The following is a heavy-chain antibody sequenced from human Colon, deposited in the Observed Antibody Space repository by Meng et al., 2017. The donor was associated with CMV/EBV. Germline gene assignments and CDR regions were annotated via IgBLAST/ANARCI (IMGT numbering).Heavy chain of an antibody. V-gene: IGHV3-23*01. CDR1: GFTFRSYA. J-gene: IGHJ4*02. CDR3: AKKEAAVAAR. CDR2: ISGSGGST. D-gene: IGHD6-19*01. Sequence: LSCAAYGFTFRSYAMSWVRQAPGKGLEWVSAISGSGGSTYYADSVKGRFTISRDNSKNTLYLQMNSLRAEDTAVYYCAKKEAAVAARWGQGTLVTVSS.